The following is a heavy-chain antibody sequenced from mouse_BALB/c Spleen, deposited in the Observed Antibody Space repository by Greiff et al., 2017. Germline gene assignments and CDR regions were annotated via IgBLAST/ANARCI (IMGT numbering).Heavy chain of an antibody. CDR2: INPNNGGT. Sequence: EVQLQQSGPELVKPGASVKIPCKASGYTFTDYNMDWVKQSHGKSLEWIGDINPNNGGTIYNQKSSSTAYMELRSLTSEDTAVYYCARWRSGYDGGWMDYWGQGTSVTVSS. D-gene: IGHD2-2*01. CDR3: ARWRSGYDGGWMDY. CDR1: GYTFTDYN. J-gene: IGHJ4*01. V-gene: IGHV1-18*01.